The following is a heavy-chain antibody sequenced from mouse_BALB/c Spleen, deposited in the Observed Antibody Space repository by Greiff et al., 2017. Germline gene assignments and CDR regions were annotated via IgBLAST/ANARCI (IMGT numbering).Heavy chain of an antibody. CDR1: GFNIKDTY. J-gene: IGHJ4*01. D-gene: IGHD2-10*02. Sequence: EVKLQESGAELVKPGASVKLSCTASGFNIKDTYMHWVKQRPEQGLEWIGRIDPANGNTKYDPKFQGKATITADTSSNTAYLQLSSLTSEDTAVYYCASEYGNYVDAMDYWGQGTSVTVSS. V-gene: IGHV14-3*02. CDR2: IDPANGNT. CDR3: ASEYGNYVDAMDY.